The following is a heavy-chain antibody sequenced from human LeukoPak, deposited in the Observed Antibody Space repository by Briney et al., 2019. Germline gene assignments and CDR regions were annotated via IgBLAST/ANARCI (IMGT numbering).Heavy chain of an antibody. CDR3: ARQDYDFWSGYSNWFDP. CDR2: IYYSGST. J-gene: IGHJ5*02. Sequence: PSETLSLTCTVSGGSISSSSYYWGWIRQPPGKGLEWIGSIYYSGSTYYNPSLNSRVTISVDTSKNQFSLKLSSVTAADTAVYYCARQDYDFWSGYSNWFDPWGQGTLVTVSS. D-gene: IGHD3-3*01. CDR1: GGSISSSSYY. V-gene: IGHV4-39*01.